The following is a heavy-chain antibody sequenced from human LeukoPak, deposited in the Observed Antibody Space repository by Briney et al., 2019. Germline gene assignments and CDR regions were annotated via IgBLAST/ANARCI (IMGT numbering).Heavy chain of an antibody. CDR3: AREERELNYAFDI. Sequence: GGSLRLSCAASGFTFSTYTMNWVRQAPGMGLEWVSYLSSDSSTIYYADSVKGRFTISRDNAKNSLYLQMNSLRADDTAVYYCAREERELNYAFDIWGQGTMVTVSS. CDR2: LSSDSSTI. D-gene: IGHD1-26*01. J-gene: IGHJ3*02. CDR1: GFTFSTYT. V-gene: IGHV3-48*01.